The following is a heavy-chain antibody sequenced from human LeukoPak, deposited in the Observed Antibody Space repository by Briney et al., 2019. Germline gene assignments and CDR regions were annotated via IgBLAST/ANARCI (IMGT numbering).Heavy chain of an antibody. J-gene: IGHJ5*02. D-gene: IGHD6-19*01. CDR1: GGSISSSSYY. Sequence: SETLSLTCTVSGGSISSSSYYWGWIRQPPGKGLEWIGSIYYSGSTYYNPSLKSRVTISLGTSKKQFSLKLSSVTAADTAVYFCARRGAWLSCFDPWGQGVLVTVSS. CDR2: IYYSGST. CDR3: ARRGAWLSCFDP. V-gene: IGHV4-39*07.